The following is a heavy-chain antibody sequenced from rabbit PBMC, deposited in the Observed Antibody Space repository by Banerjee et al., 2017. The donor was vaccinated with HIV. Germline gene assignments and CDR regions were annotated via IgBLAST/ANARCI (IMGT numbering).Heavy chain of an antibody. V-gene: IGHV1S40*01. Sequence: QSLEESGGDLVKPGASLTLTCKASGIDFSSYYYMCWVRQAPGKGLEWIACIYAGGSGSAYYASWAKGRFTISKTSSTTVTLQMTSLTAADTATYFCARGVAGYAGYGYPYFDLWGPGTLVTVS. CDR2: IYAGGSGSA. J-gene: IGHJ4*01. CDR1: GIDFSSYYY. D-gene: IGHD7-1*01. CDR3: ARGVAGYAGYGYPYFDL.